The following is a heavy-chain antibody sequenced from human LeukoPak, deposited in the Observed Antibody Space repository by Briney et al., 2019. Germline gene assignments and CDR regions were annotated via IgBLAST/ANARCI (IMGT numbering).Heavy chain of an antibody. Sequence: GGSLRLSCAASEFTFSDYYMSWIRQAPGKGLEWVSYISGNSNTIYYADSVKGRFTISRDNAKNSLYLQMNSLRAEDTAVYYCARGDQWLFQYYFDYWGQGTLVTDSS. D-gene: IGHD3-22*01. J-gene: IGHJ4*02. V-gene: IGHV3-11*04. CDR2: ISGNSNTI. CDR1: EFTFSDYY. CDR3: ARGDQWLFQYYFDY.